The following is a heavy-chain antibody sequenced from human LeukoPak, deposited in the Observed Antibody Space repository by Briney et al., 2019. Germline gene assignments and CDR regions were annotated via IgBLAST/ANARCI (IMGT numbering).Heavy chain of an antibody. V-gene: IGHV3-21*01. D-gene: IGHD3-22*01. J-gene: IGHJ4*02. CDR1: GFTFSSYS. CDR3: ARVDVSGYSYPPDY. CDR2: ISSSSSYI. Sequence: GGSLRLSCAASGFTFSSYSMNWVRQAPGKGLEGVSSISSSSSYIYYADSVKGRFTISRDNAKNSLYLQMKSLRAEDTAVYYCARVDVSGYSYPPDYWGQGTLVTVSS.